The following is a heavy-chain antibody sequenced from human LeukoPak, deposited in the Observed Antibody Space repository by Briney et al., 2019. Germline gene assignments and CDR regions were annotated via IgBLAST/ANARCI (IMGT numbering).Heavy chain of an antibody. D-gene: IGHD6-13*01. CDR2: IRSSGNTI. Sequence: GGSLRLSCAASGFTFINYGMNWVRQAPGKGLEWVSSIRSSGNTIYSADSVKGRFTISRDNAKTSLYLKMNSLKAEDTALYSCARAMPSSWSYFHYWGQGTLVTVSS. CDR1: GFTFINYG. J-gene: IGHJ4*02. V-gene: IGHV3-48*03. CDR3: ARAMPSSWSYFHY.